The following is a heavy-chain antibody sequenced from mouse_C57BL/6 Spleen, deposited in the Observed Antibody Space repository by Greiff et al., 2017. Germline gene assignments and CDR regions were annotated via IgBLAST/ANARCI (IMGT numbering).Heavy chain of an antibody. CDR1: GYTFTSYW. Sequence: QVQLQQPGAELVRPGSSVKLSCKASGYTFTSYWMDWVKQRPGQGLEWIGNIYPSDSETHYNQKFKDKATLTVDKSSSTAYMQLSSLTSEDSAVYYCARHYYGSSAMAYWGQGTLVTVSA. J-gene: IGHJ3*01. CDR3: ARHYYGSSAMAY. CDR2: IYPSDSET. D-gene: IGHD1-1*01. V-gene: IGHV1-61*01.